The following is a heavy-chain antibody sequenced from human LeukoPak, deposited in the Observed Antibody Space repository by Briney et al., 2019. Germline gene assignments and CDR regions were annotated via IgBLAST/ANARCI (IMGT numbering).Heavy chain of an antibody. V-gene: IGHV1-24*01. J-gene: IGHJ6*02. CDR3: ARGRVGSWYYYYYGMDV. Sequence: GASVKVSCKVSGYTLTELSMHWVRQAPGKGLEWMGGFDPEDGETIYAQKFQGRVTMTRNTSISTAYMELSSLRSEDTAVYYCARGRVGSWYYYYYGMDVWGQGTTVTVSS. CDR2: FDPEDGET. CDR1: GYTLTELS. D-gene: IGHD6-13*01.